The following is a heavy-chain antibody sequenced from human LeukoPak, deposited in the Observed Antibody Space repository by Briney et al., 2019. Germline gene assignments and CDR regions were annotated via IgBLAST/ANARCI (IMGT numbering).Heavy chain of an antibody. J-gene: IGHJ3*02. CDR3: ARGGYCSSTSCYDAVDI. CDR2: INPNSGGT. Sequence: ASVKVSCKASGYTFTGYYMHWVRHAPGQGLEWMGWINPNSGGTNYAQKFQGRVTMTRDTSISTAYMELSRLRSDDTAVYYCARGGYCSSTSCYDAVDIWGQGTMVTVSS. D-gene: IGHD2-2*01. V-gene: IGHV1-2*02. CDR1: GYTFTGYY.